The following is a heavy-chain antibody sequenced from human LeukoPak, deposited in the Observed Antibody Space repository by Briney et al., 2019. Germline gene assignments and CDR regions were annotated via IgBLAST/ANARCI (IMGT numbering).Heavy chain of an antibody. D-gene: IGHD6-19*01. CDR1: GVSFSGYY. J-gene: IGHJ3*02. CDR2: INHSGST. CDR3: ARTYRGWSGYDAFDI. V-gene: IGHV4-34*01. Sequence: IPSETLSLTCAVYGVSFSGYYRSWIRQPPGKGLEWIGEINHSGSTNYNPSLKSRVTISVDTSKNQFSLKLSSVTAADTAVYYCARTYRGWSGYDAFDIWGQGTMVTVSS.